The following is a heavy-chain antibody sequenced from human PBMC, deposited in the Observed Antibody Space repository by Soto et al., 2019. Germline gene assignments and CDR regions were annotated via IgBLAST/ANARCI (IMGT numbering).Heavy chain of an antibody. CDR3: ARQAYDSREVDWFDP. D-gene: IGHD3-22*01. CDR2: IYYSGST. CDR1: GGSISSSNW. V-gene: IGHV4-4*02. J-gene: IGHJ5*02. Sequence: SETLSLTCAVSGGSISSSNWWSWVRQPPGKGLEWIGEIYYSGSTYYNPSLKSRVTISVDTSKNQFSLKLSSVTAADTAVYYCARQAYDSREVDWFDPWGQGTLVTVSS.